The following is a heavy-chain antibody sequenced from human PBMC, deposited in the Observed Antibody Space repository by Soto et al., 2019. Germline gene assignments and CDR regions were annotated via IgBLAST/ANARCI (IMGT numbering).Heavy chain of an antibody. CDR2: IYPGDSDT. CDR3: ARPGIAAGTPTER. CDR1: GYSFTGNW. J-gene: IGHJ4*02. Sequence: PGESLKISCKSSGYSFTGNWITWVRQVPGNGLEWMGVIYPGDSDTRYSPSFQGQVTISADKSISTAYLQWSSLKASDTAMYYCARPGIAAGTPTERWGPGTLVTVSS. V-gene: IGHV5-51*01. D-gene: IGHD6-13*01.